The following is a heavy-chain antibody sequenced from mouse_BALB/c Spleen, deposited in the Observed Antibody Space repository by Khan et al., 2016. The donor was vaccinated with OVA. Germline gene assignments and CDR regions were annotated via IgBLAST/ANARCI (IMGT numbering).Heavy chain of an antibody. CDR2: IYPGDGDT. CDR1: GYTFTSYW. D-gene: IGHD1-1*01. Sequence: QVQLQQSGAELARPGASVTLSCKASGYTFTSYWMQWVKQRPGQGLEWIGAIYPGDGDTRYTQKFKGKATLTADKSSSTAYMQLSSLASEDSAVNYAARRRENYYGSSRGYFDYWGKGTTLTVSS. CDR3: ARRRENYYGSSRGYFDY. J-gene: IGHJ2*01. V-gene: IGHV1-87*01.